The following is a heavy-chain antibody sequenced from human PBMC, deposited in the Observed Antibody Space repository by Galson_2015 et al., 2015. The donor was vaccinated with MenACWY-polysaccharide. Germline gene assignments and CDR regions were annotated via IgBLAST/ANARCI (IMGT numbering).Heavy chain of an antibody. J-gene: IGHJ4*02. CDR3: ARTFGDADY. CDR2: MNSNSGNS. CDR1: GYTFTNYD. V-gene: IGHV1-8*01. D-gene: IGHD4-17*01. Sequence: SVKVSCKASGYTFTNYDINWVQQAPGQGLEWMAWMNSNSGNSGYAQKFHGRVTLTKDTSINTAYLELSSLRSEDTAMYYCARTFGDADYWGPGTLVTVYS.